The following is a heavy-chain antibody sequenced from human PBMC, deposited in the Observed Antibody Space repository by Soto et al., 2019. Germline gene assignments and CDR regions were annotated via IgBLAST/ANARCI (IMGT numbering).Heavy chain of an antibody. J-gene: IGHJ4*02. CDR1: GYTFTSYG. CDR3: ALRSGSGISYYFEY. Sequence: ASVKVSCKASGYTFTSYGISWVRQAPGQGLEWMGWISAYNGNTNYAQKLQGRVTMTTDTSTSTAYMELRSLRSDDTAVYYCALRSGSGISYYFEYWGQGTLVTVSS. D-gene: IGHD3-10*01. CDR2: ISAYNGNT. V-gene: IGHV1-18*01.